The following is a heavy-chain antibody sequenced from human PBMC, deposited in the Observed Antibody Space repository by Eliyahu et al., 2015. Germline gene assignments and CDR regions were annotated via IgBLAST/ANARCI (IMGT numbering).Heavy chain of an antibody. CDR1: XFTFSXYG. J-gene: IGHJ6*02. CDR3: AKGVDPDYYYYYGMDV. V-gene: IGHV3-30*18. D-gene: IGHD3-10*01. Sequence: VQLVESGGGVXQPGRXLXLSCAAXXFTFSXYGMHWVRQAPGKGLEWVAVISYDGSNKYYADSVKGRFTISRDNSKNTLYLQMNSLXAEDTAVYYCAKGVDPDYYYYYGMDVWGQGTTVTVSS. CDR2: ISYDGSNK.